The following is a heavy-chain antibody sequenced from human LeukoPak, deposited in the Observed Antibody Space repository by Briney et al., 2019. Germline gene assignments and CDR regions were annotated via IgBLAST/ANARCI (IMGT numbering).Heavy chain of an antibody. Sequence: GGSLRLSCAVSGFTFSTYGMDWVRQAPGKGLEWVAAISSDGSKKYYADSVKGRFTISRGNSKNTLYLQMNSLRAEDTAVYYCARDTQYYDFWSGYYIDYFDYWGQGTLVTVSS. CDR3: ARDTQYYDFWSGYYIDYFDY. CDR1: GFTFSTYG. J-gene: IGHJ4*02. CDR2: ISSDGSKK. D-gene: IGHD3-3*01. V-gene: IGHV3-30*03.